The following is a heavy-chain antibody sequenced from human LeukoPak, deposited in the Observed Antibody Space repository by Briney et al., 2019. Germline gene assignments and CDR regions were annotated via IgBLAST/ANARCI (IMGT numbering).Heavy chain of an antibody. V-gene: IGHV4-61*02. CDR2: IYTSGST. J-gene: IGHJ4*02. CDR1: GGSISSGSYY. Sequence: PSETLSLTCTVSGGSISSGSYYWSWIRQPAGKGLEWIGRIYTSGSTNYNPSLKSRVTISVDTSKNQFSLKLSSVTAADTAVYYCARANGDYYDSSGYSPNPFDYWGQGTLVTVSS. CDR3: ARANGDYYDSSGYSPNPFDY. D-gene: IGHD3-22*01.